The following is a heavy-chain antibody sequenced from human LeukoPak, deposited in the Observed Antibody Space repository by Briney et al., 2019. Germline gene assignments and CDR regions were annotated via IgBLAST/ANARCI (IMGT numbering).Heavy chain of an antibody. CDR1: GYTLTELS. Sequence: ASVKVSCKVSGYTLTELSMLWVRQAPGKGLEWMGGFDPEDGETIYAQKFQGRVTMTEDTSTDTAYMELSSLRSEDTAVYYCATTDCSSTSCYVGEYYYYYGMDVWGQGTTVTVSS. CDR3: ATTDCSSTSCYVGEYYYYYGMDV. J-gene: IGHJ6*02. CDR2: FDPEDGET. D-gene: IGHD2-2*01. V-gene: IGHV1-24*01.